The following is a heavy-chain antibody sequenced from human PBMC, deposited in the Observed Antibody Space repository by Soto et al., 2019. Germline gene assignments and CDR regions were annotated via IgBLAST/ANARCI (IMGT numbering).Heavy chain of an antibody. Sequence: GASVKVSCKASGFTFTNSAVQWVRQARGQRLEWIGWIVVGNGNTNYAQKFQERVSITRDMSISTAYMELSSLKSEDTAVYYCATDDMIEMVWGQGTLVTVSS. D-gene: IGHD3-22*01. J-gene: IGHJ4*02. V-gene: IGHV1-58*01. CDR2: IVVGNGNT. CDR1: GFTFTNSA. CDR3: ATDDMIEMV.